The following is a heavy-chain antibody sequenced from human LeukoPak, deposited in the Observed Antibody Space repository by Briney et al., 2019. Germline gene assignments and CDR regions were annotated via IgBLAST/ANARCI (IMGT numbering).Heavy chain of an antibody. CDR1: VVTFSSYN. CDR2: MSSTSDYT. Sequence: GGSLRLSCAASVVTFSSYNMNWVRQAPGKGLEWVSSMSSTSDYTYYADSVKGRFTISRDNANNSLFPQMNSLRAEDTAVYYCGDANSDYWGKGTLVTVSS. CDR3: GDANSDY. D-gene: IGHD5-24*01. V-gene: IGHV3-21*01. J-gene: IGHJ4*02.